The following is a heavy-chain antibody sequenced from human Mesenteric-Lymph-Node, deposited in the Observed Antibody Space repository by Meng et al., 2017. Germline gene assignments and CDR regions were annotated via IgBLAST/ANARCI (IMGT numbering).Heavy chain of an antibody. CDR3: AKDIVVVVAATVAGSYFDY. J-gene: IGHJ4*02. D-gene: IGHD2-15*01. CDR1: GFTFSSYA. V-gene: IGHV3-23*01. Sequence: GGSLRLSCAASGFTFSSYAMSWVRQAPGKGLEWVSTIFDDGDTTHYADSVRGHFIVSRDNSKNTLYLQMNSLRAEDTAVYYCAKDIVVVVAATVAGSYFDYWGQGTLVTVSS. CDR2: IFDDGDTT.